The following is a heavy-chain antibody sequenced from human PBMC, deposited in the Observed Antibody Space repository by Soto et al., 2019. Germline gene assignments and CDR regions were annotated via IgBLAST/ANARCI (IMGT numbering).Heavy chain of an antibody. D-gene: IGHD3-16*02. Sequence: GGSLRLSCAASGFTFSNAWMSWVRQAPGKGLEWVGRIKSKTDGGTTDYAAPVKGRFTISRDDSKNTLYLQMNSLKTEDTAVYYCTTDRPTTYYDYIWGSYRSFDAFDIWGQGTMVTVSS. J-gene: IGHJ3*02. CDR1: GFTFSNAW. CDR2: IKSKTDGGTT. V-gene: IGHV3-15*01. CDR3: TTDRPTTYYDYIWGSYRSFDAFDI.